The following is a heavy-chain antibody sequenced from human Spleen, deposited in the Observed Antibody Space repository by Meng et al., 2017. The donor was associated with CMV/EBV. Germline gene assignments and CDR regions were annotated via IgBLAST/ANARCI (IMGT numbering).Heavy chain of an antibody. CDR3: AIWDCSSTACYGYYYYGMDV. CDR1: GYTFTSYG. J-gene: IGHJ6*02. Sequence: ASVKVSCKASGYTFTSYGIDWVRQAPGQGLEWMGWISPYNGYTNYTQKLQGRVTMTTDTSTSTAYLELRSLRSDDTAVYYCAIWDCSSTACYGYYYYGMDVWGQGTTVTVSS. V-gene: IGHV1-18*01. D-gene: IGHD2-2*01. CDR2: ISPYNGYT.